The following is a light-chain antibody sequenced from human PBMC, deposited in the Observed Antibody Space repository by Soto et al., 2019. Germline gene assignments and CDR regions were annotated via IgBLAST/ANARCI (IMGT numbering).Light chain of an antibody. V-gene: IGKV1-5*03. Sequence: IQMTQSPSTLSASVGDRVTFTCRASQTISTWLAWYQQKPGEAPKLLIYKASTLEVGVPSRFSGSGSGTDFPLTINTLQPADFATYYCQQYNSYPWTFVKGTK. J-gene: IGKJ1*01. CDR3: QQYNSYPWT. CDR2: KAS. CDR1: QTISTW.